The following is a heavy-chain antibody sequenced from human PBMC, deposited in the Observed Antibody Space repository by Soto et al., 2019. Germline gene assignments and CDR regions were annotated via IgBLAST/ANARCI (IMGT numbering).Heavy chain of an antibody. J-gene: IGHJ4*02. CDR1: GGSFSGYY. Sequence: SETLSLTCAVYGGSFSGYYWSWIRQPPGKGLEWIGEINHSGSTNYNPSLKSRVTISVDTSKNQFSLKLSSVTAADTAVYYCARGGIAARHYYFDYWGQGTLVTVPS. D-gene: IGHD6-6*01. CDR2: INHSGST. CDR3: ARGGIAARHYYFDY. V-gene: IGHV4-34*01.